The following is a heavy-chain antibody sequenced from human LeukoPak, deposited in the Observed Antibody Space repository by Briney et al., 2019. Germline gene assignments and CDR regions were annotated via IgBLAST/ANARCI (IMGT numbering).Heavy chain of an antibody. CDR3: ARPENDAFDI. Sequence: SETLSLTCTASGGSISSSSYYWGWIRQPPGKGLEWIGSIYYSGSTYYNPSLKSRVTISVDTSKNQFSLKLSSVTAADTAVYYCARPENDAFDIWGQGTMVTVSS. CDR2: IYYSGST. CDR1: GGSISSSSYY. V-gene: IGHV4-39*01. J-gene: IGHJ3*02.